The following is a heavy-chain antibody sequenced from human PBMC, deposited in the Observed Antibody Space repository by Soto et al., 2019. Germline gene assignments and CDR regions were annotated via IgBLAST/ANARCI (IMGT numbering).Heavy chain of an antibody. V-gene: IGHV2-5*01. D-gene: IGHD1-26*01. J-gene: IGHJ3*02. Sequence: QITVKESGPTLVTPPQTLPLTCSFSGFSFSTSGAGVGWFRRPPAPALEWLAFLFWKDDKRYAPSLTSRLTPTKSTSKNQVFLTMSNLGPVDAATYFCAHRRGASTPGAAFDIWGLGTKVTVSS. CDR2: LFWKDDK. CDR3: AHRRGASTPGAAFDI. CDR1: GFSFSTSGAG.